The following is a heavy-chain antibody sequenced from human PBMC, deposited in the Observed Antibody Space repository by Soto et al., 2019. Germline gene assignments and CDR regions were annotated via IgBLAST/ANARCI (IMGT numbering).Heavy chain of an antibody. CDR2: ISYDGSNK. V-gene: IGHV3-30*03. CDR1: GFTFSSYG. D-gene: IGHD3-9*01. J-gene: IGHJ6*03. Sequence: SLRLSCAASGFTFSSYGMHWVRQAPGKGLEWVAVISYDGSNKYYADSVKGRFTISRDNSKNTLYLQMNSLRAEDTAVYYCAGILTGYGPDYYYYYMDVWGKGTTVTVSS. CDR3: AGILTGYGPDYYYYYMDV.